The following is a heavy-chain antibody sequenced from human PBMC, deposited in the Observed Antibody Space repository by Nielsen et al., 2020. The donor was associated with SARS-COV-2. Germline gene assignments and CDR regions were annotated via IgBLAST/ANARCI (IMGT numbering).Heavy chain of an antibody. CDR1: GFTVSSNY. CDR3: ARGGYSYGSWYYGMDV. CDR2: IYSGGST. Sequence: GSLKISCAASGFTVSSNYMSWVRQAPGKGLEWVSVIYSGGSTYYADSVKGRFTISRDNSKNTLYLQMNSLRAEDTAVYYCARGGYSYGSWYYGMDVWGQGTTVTVSS. J-gene: IGHJ6*02. D-gene: IGHD5-18*01. V-gene: IGHV3-53*01.